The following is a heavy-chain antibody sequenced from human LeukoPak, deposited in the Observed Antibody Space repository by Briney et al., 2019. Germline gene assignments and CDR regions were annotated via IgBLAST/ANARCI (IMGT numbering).Heavy chain of an antibody. CDR2: IIPIFGTA. D-gene: IGHD6-19*01. CDR1: GGTFSSYA. V-gene: IGHV1-69*13. J-gene: IGHJ4*02. CDR3: ARAQGYSSGWYPRSYYFDY. Sequence: GASVKVSCKASGGTFSSYAISWGRQAPGQGLEWMGGIIPIFGTANYAQKFQGRVTITADESTSTAYMELSSLRSEDTAVYYCARAQGYSSGWYPRSYYFDYWGQGTLVTVSS.